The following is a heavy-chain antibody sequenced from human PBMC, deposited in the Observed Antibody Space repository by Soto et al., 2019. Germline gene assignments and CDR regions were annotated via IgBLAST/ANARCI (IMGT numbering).Heavy chain of an antibody. CDR3: ASRYGDIPAY. D-gene: IGHD4-17*01. CDR2: IYYSGST. J-gene: IGHJ4*02. CDR1: GGSISRYY. V-gene: IGHV4-59*08. Sequence: ETLXLTCTVSGGSISRYYWSWIRQPPGKELEWIGYIYYSGSTNYNPSLKSRVTISVHTSKNQFSLKLSSVTAADTAVYYCASRYGDIPAYCSQGSLVIVS.